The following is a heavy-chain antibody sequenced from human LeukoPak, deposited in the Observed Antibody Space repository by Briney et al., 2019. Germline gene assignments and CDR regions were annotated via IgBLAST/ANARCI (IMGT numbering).Heavy chain of an antibody. CDR2: IDTGGTTQ. CDR3: ASSIGSGSYYGLADY. CDR1: GFTFSSCE. J-gene: IGHJ4*02. V-gene: IGHV3-48*03. Sequence: GGSLRLSCAASGFTFSSCEMHWVRQAPGRGLEWISYIDTGGTTQHYAYSVRGRFTISRDNTKNSLYLQMNSLRAEDTAVYYCASSIGSGSYYGLADYWGQGTLVTVSS. D-gene: IGHD3-10*01.